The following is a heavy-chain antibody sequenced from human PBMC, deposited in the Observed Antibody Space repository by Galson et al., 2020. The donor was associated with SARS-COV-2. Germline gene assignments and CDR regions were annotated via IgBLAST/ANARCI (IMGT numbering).Heavy chain of an antibody. V-gene: IGHV3-30*04. J-gene: IGHJ4*02. CDR3: ARGFSGYAYFDY. CDR1: GFTFSSYA. CDR2: ISYDGSNK. Sequence: GESLKISCAASGFTFSSYAMHWVRQAPGKGLEWVAVISYDGSNKYYADSVKGRFTISRDNSKNTLYLQMNSLRAEDTAVYYCARGFSGYAYFDYWGQGTLVTVSS. D-gene: IGHD5-12*01.